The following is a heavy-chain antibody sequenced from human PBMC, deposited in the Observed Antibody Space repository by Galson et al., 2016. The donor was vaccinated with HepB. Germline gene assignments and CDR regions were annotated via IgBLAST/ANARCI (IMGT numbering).Heavy chain of an antibody. CDR3: AKDIGRIAVAFDY. CDR2: IYTGGST. J-gene: IGHJ4*02. D-gene: IGHD6-19*01. V-gene: IGHV3-53*03. Sequence: SLRLSCAVSGFTVGNNYMSWVRQAPGKGLEWVSVIYTGGSTNYADSVKGRFTVSRDNSKNSLYLHMNSLTTEDTALYYCAKDIGRIAVAFDYWGQGTLVTVSS. CDR1: GFTVGNNY.